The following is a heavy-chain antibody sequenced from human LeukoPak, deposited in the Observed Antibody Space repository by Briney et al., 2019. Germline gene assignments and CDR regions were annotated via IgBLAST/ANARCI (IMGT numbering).Heavy chain of an antibody. CDR2: INPSGGST. D-gene: IGHD2-21*01. CDR1: GFTFTSYY. J-gene: IGHJ3*02. CDR3: ACVVRGAFDI. Sequence: ASVKVSCKASGFTFTSYYMHWVRQAPGQRREWMGIINPSGGSTSYPQKFQGRVTMTRDTSTSTVYMELSSLRSEDTAVYYCACVVRGAFDIWGQGTLVTVSS. V-gene: IGHV1-46*03.